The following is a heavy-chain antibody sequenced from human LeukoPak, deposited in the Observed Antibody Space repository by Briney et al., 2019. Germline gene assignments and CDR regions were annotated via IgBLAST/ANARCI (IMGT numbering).Heavy chain of an antibody. D-gene: IGHD3-10*01. Sequence: GESLNISCKGSGYSFISQWIGWVRQMPAKGLEWMVIIYPGDSDTRYSPSFQGQVTISADKSISTAYLQWSSLKASDAAMYYCARRGSGSESFYSLDYWGQGTVVTASS. CDR3: ARRGSGSESFYSLDY. V-gene: IGHV5-51*01. CDR2: IYPGDSDT. J-gene: IGHJ4*02. CDR1: GYSFISQW.